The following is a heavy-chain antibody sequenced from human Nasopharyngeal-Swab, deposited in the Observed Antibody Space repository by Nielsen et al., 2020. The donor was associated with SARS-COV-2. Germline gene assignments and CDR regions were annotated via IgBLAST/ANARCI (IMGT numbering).Heavy chain of an antibody. CDR2: IWYDGSKK. V-gene: IGHV3-33*01. CDR3: ARELAAAGTGGN. J-gene: IGHJ4*02. CDR1: GFTFSSYG. Sequence: GGSLRLSCAASGFTFSSYGMHWVRQAPGKGLEWVAVIWYDGSKKYYADSVKGRFTISRDNSKNTLYLQMNSLRAEDTAVYYCARELAAAGTGGNWGQGTLVTVSS. D-gene: IGHD6-13*01.